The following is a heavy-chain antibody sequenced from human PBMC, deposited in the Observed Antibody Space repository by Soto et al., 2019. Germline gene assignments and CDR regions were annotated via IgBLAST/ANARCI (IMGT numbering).Heavy chain of an antibody. CDR3: AKDAKGASAPYFFDD. CDR2: LGGSGATT. CDR1: GFTFDSYA. D-gene: IGHD6-13*01. J-gene: IGHJ4*02. Sequence: EVQLLQSEGGLVQPGGSLRLSCAASGFTFDSYAMSWVRQAPGKGPEWVSALGGSGATTHYAESVKGRFTISRDNSKNTVYLQMNSRRVEDTAVYYCAKDAKGASAPYFFDDWGQGTLVIVSS. V-gene: IGHV3-23*01.